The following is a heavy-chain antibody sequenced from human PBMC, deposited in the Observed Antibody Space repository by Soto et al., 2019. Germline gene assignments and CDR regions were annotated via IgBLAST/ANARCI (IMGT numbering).Heavy chain of an antibody. J-gene: IGHJ4*02. CDR1: GGSISSSSYY. D-gene: IGHD2-2*01. CDR3: AGLLGYCSSTSCYVDY. CDR2: IYYSGST. Sequence: TLSLTCTVSGGSISSSSYYWGWIRQPPGKGLEWIGNIYYSGSTYYNPSLKSRVTISVDTSKNQFSLKLSSVTAADTAVYYCAGLLGYCSSTSCYVDYWGQGTLVTVSS. V-gene: IGHV4-39*01.